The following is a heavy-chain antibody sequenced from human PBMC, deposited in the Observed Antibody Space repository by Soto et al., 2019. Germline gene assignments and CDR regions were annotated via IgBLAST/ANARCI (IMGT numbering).Heavy chain of an antibody. V-gene: IGHV3-64*01. CDR3: TRTSQYYFDY. Sequence: EVQLVESGGGLVQPGGSLRLSCAASGFTFSSCAMYWIRQAPGKGLEYVSAINSNGGSTYYANSVKGTFTISRDNSKNPLYPQMGRLRAEDMAVYYCTRTSQYYFDYWGQGTLVTVSS. J-gene: IGHJ4*02. CDR1: GFTFSSCA. CDR2: INSNGGST.